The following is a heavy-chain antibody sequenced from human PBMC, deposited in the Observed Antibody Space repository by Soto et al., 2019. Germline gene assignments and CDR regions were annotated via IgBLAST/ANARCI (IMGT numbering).Heavy chain of an antibody. CDR1: GGTFSSYA. CDR3: AREQTPPDRGYYYYGMDV. D-gene: IGHD3-22*01. J-gene: IGHJ6*04. Sequence: SVKVSCKASGGTFSSYAISWVRQAPGQGLEWMGGIIPIFGTANYAQKFQGRVTITADESTSTAYMELSSLRSEDTAVYYCAREQTPPDRGYYYYGMDVWGKGTMVT. V-gene: IGHV1-69*13. CDR2: IIPIFGTA.